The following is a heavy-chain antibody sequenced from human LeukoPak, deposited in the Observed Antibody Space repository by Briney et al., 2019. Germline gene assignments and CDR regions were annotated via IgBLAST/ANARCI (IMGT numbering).Heavy chain of an antibody. CDR2: IYYSGST. D-gene: IGHD3-3*01. CDR1: GGSFSGYY. Sequence: SETLSLTCAVYGGSFSGYYWSWIRQPPGKGLEWIGYIYYSGSTNYNPSLKSRVTISVNTSKNQFSLKLSSVTAADTAVYYCAGVFWSGYYSAEYFQHWGQGTLVTVSS. J-gene: IGHJ1*01. V-gene: IGHV4-59*08. CDR3: AGVFWSGYYSAEYFQH.